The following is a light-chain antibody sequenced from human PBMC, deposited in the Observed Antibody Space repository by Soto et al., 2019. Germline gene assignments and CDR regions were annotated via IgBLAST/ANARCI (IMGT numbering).Light chain of an antibody. CDR1: QSISSW. J-gene: IGKJ4*01. V-gene: IGKV1-5*03. CDR3: QQYNSYVT. Sequence: DIQMTQSPSTLPASVGDRVTITCRASQSISSWLAWYQQKPGKAPKLLIYKASSLESGVPSRFSGSGSGTEFTLTISSLQPDDFATYYCQQYNSYVTFGGGTKVDI. CDR2: KAS.